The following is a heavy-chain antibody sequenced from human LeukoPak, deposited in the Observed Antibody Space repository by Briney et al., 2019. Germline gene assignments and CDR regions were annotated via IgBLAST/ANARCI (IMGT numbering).Heavy chain of an antibody. CDR2: ISAYNDNT. Sequence: GASVKVSCKASGYTFTSYAMNWVRQAPGQGLEWMGWISAYNDNTNYAQKLQGRVTMTTDTSTSTAYMELRSLRSDDTAVYYCARDPHLAAAGKGPYYYGMDVWGQGTTVTVSS. D-gene: IGHD6-13*01. CDR1: GYTFTSYA. CDR3: ARDPHLAAAGKGPYYYGMDV. V-gene: IGHV1-18*01. J-gene: IGHJ6*02.